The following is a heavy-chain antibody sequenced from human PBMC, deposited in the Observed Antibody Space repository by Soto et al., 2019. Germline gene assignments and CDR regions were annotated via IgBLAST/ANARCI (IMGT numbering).Heavy chain of an antibody. CDR1: GFTISSNW. Sequence: EVQLAESGGGLVQPGGSLRLSCAASGFTISSNWMHWVRQAPGKGLVWVSRLNSDGSRTDYADSVKGRFSISRDNAKNTLYLQMSNLAAEDTAMYYCARGGSGSYGDYYAMDVWGQGTTVTASS. J-gene: IGHJ6*02. CDR3: ARGGSGSYGDYYAMDV. CDR2: LNSDGSRT. D-gene: IGHD1-26*01. V-gene: IGHV3-74*02.